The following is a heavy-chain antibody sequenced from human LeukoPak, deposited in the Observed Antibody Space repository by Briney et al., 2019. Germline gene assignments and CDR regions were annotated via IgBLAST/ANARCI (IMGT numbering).Heavy chain of an antibody. V-gene: IGHV3-23*01. CDR1: GFTFSSYA. J-gene: IGHJ6*04. D-gene: IGHD3-9*01. CDR2: ISGSGGST. Sequence: GGSLRLSCAASGFTFSSYAMSWVRQAPGKGLERVSAISGSGGSTYYADSVKGRFTISRDNSKNTLCLQMNSLRAEDTALYYCAKEILTGRYYGMDVWGKGTTVTVSS. CDR3: AKEILTGRYYGMDV.